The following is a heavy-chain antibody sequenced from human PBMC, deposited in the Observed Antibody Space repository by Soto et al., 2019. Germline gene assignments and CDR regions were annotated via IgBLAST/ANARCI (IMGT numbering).Heavy chain of an antibody. V-gene: IGHV3-30-3*01. Sequence: QVQLVESGGGVVQPGRSLRLSCAASRFTFSSYAMHWVRQAPGKGLEWVAVISYDGSNKYYADSVKGRFTISRDNSKNTLYLQMNSLRAEDTAVYYCARDRPFDYWGQGTLVTVSS. D-gene: IGHD6-6*01. CDR2: ISYDGSNK. CDR3: ARDRPFDY. J-gene: IGHJ4*02. CDR1: RFTFSSYA.